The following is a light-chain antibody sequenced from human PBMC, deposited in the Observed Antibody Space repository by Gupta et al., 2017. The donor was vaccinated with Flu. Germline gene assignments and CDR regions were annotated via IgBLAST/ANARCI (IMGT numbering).Light chain of an antibody. Sequence: SLGERATINCKSSQSVLYRSNNRNHLAWYQQEPGQPPKLLISWASTRESGVPYRFSGSGSGTDFSLTISNLQAEDVAVYYCQQYFTSLITFGQGTLLEIK. CDR3: QQYFTSLIT. CDR1: QSVLYRSNNRNH. CDR2: WAS. V-gene: IGKV4-1*01. J-gene: IGKJ5*01.